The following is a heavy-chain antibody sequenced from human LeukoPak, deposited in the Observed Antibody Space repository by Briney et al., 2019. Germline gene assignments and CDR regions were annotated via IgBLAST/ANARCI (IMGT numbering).Heavy chain of an antibody. J-gene: IGHJ4*02. CDR3: AQSHGDY. CDR2: IYYSGST. V-gene: IGHV4-59*01. CDR1: GGSISSYY. Sequence: PSETLSLTCTVSGGSISSYYWSWIRQPTGKGLERIGYIYYSGSTNYNPSLKSRVTISVDTSKNQFSLELSSVTAADTAVYYCAQSHGDYWGQGTLVTVSS.